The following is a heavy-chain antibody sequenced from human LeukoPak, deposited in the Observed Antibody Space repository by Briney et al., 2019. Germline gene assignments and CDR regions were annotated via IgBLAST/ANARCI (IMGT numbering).Heavy chain of an antibody. V-gene: IGHV3-74*01. J-gene: IGHJ4*02. CDR3: AKAGCSSTTCYQNW. CDR2: INSDGSST. D-gene: IGHD2-2*01. Sequence: PGGSLRLSCAASGFTFSSHWMYWVRQAPGKGLVWVSRINSDGSSTSYADSVKGRFTISRDNAENTLYLQVNSLRAEDTAIYYCAKAGCSSTTCYQNWWGQGTLVTVSS. CDR1: GFTFSSHW.